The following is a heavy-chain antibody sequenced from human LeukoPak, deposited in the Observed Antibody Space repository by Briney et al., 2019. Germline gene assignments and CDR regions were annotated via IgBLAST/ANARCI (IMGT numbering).Heavy chain of an antibody. J-gene: IGHJ4*02. CDR1: GGSFSGYY. V-gene: IGHV4-34*01. D-gene: IGHD3-10*01. CDR3: ARGPWFGESNYCDY. Sequence: SETLSLTCAVYGGSFSGYYWSWIRQPPGKGLEWIGEINHSGSTNYNPSLKSRVTISVDTSKNQFSLKLSSVTAADTAVYYCARGPWFGESNYCDYWGQGTLVTVSS. CDR2: INHSGST.